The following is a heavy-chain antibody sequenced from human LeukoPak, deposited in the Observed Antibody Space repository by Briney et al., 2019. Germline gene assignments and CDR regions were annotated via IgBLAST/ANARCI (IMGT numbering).Heavy chain of an antibody. J-gene: IGHJ3*02. CDR2: ISSSSYI. Sequence: GGSLRLSCAASGFTFSSYSKNWVRQAPGKGLEWVSSISSSSYIYYADSVKGRFTISRDNAKNSLYLQMNSLRAEDTAVYYCARATTVTTPPYDAFDIWGQGTMVTVSS. V-gene: IGHV3-21*01. D-gene: IGHD4-11*01. CDR3: ARATTVTTPPYDAFDI. CDR1: GFTFSSYS.